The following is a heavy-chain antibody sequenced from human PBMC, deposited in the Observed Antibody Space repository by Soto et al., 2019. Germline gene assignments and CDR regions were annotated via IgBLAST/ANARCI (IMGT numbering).Heavy chain of an antibody. J-gene: IGHJ5*02. CDR1: GGSFSGYY. D-gene: IGHD4-4*01. CDR3: ARGSWYSNYVWFDP. V-gene: IGHV4-34*01. Sequence: SETLSLTCAVYGGSFSGYYWSWIRQPPGKGLEWIGEINHSGSTNYNPSLKSRVTISVDTSKNQFSLKLSFVTAADTAVYYCARGSWYSNYVWFDPWGQGTRVTV. CDR2: INHSGST.